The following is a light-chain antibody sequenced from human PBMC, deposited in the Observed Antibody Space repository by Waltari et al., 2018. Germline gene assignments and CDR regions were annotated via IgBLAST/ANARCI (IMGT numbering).Light chain of an antibody. CDR3: QQYYSTPNT. Sequence: DIVMTQSPDFLPVSLGERATISCKSSQSLLHTNNKNYLAWYQLTPGQPPKLLIYWASTRESGVPGRFSGSGSGTDFTLTISGLQAEDVAVYYCQQYYSTPNTFGQGTKLEIK. CDR2: WAS. CDR1: QSLLHTNNKNY. J-gene: IGKJ2*01. V-gene: IGKV4-1*01.